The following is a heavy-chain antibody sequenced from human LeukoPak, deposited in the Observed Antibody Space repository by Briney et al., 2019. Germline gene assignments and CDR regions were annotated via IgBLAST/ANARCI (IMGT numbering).Heavy chain of an antibody. D-gene: IGHD6-13*01. CDR3: ARDRGSSGWYGWYFDL. Sequence: SETLSLTCTVSGGSISSYYWIWIRQPPGKGLEWIGYIYYSGSTNYNPSLKSRVTISVDTSKNQFSLKLSSVTAADTAVYYCARDRGSSGWYGWYFDLWGRGTLVTVSS. V-gene: IGHV4-59*01. J-gene: IGHJ2*01. CDR1: GGSISSYY. CDR2: IYYSGST.